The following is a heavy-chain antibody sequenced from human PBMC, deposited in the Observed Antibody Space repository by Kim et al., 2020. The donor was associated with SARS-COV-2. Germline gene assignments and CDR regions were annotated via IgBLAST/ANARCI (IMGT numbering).Heavy chain of an antibody. J-gene: IGHJ4*02. Sequence: GGSLRLSCAASGFTFSNAWMSWVRQAPGKGLEWVGRIKSKTDGGTTDYAAPVKGRFTISRDDSKNTLYLQMNSLKTEDTAVYYCTTDHIGGSSGYHRVGLGYWGQGTLVTVSS. CDR1: GFTFSNAW. D-gene: IGHD5-12*01. CDR2: IKSKTDGGTT. V-gene: IGHV3-15*01. CDR3: TTDHIGGSSGYHRVGLGY.